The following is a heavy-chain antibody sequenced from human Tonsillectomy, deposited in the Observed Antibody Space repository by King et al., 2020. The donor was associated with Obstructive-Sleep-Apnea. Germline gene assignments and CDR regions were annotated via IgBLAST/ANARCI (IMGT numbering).Heavy chain of an antibody. Sequence: VQLVESGGGLVQPGGSLRLSCAASGFTFSSYAMSWVRQAPGKGLEWVSAISGSGGSTYYADSVKGRFTISRDNSKNTLYLQMNSLRAEDTAVYYCAKVSSFSFEPGRGAPFDYWGQGTLVTVSS. V-gene: IGHV3-23*04. CDR2: ISGSGGST. CDR1: GFTFSSYA. CDR3: AKVSSFSFEPGRGAPFDY. J-gene: IGHJ4*02. D-gene: IGHD3-9*01.